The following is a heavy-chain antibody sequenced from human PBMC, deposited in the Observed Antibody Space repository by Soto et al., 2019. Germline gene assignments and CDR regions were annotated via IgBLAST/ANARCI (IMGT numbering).Heavy chain of an antibody. J-gene: IGHJ6*03. D-gene: IGHD2-21*01. V-gene: IGHV3-9*01. CDR2: ISWNSGSI. Sequence: GGSLRLSCAASGFTFDDYAMHWVRQAPWKGLEWVSGISWNSGSIGYADSVKGRFTISRDNAKNSLYLQMNSLRAEDTALYYCVKFGTCFSKAYSFYYMDALCKETTITVSS. CDR1: GFTFDDYA. CDR3: VKFGTCFSKAYSFYYMDA.